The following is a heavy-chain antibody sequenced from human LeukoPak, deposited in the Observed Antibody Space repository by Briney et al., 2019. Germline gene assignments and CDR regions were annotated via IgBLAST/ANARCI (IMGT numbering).Heavy chain of an antibody. J-gene: IGHJ4*02. CDR2: IYYIGNT. Sequence: SETLSLTCTVSGGSISSYYRNWIRQPPGEGLEWIGCIYYIGNTNYNPSLKSRVTISVDTSKNQFSLRLSSVTAADTAVYYCARASRSSGLDYWGQGTLVTVSS. CDR3: ARASRSSGLDY. CDR1: GGSISSYY. V-gene: IGHV4-59*01.